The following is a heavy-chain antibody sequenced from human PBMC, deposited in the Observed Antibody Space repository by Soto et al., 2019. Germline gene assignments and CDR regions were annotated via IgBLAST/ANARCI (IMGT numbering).Heavy chain of an antibody. D-gene: IGHD3-10*01. CDR2: IYPGDSDT. V-gene: IGHV5-51*01. Sequence: GESLKISCKGSGYSFTSYWIGWVRQMPGKGLEWMGTIYPGDSDTRYSPSFQGQVTISADKSISTAYLQWSSLKASDTAMYYCARRRNYYGSGSSPSWFDPWGQGTLVTVSS. CDR1: GYSFTSYW. J-gene: IGHJ5*02. CDR3: ARRRNYYGSGSSPSWFDP.